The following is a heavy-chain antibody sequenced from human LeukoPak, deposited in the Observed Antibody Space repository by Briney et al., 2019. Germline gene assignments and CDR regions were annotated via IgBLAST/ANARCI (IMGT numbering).Heavy chain of an antibody. CDR2: ISGSGGNT. CDR1: EFSVGSNY. D-gene: IGHD1-14*01. J-gene: IGHJ4*02. V-gene: IGHV3-23*01. CDR3: AKPAKTDYADY. Sequence: GGSLRPSCAASEFSVGSNYMTWVRQAPGKGLEWVSAISGSGGNTYYADSVKGRFTISRDNSKNTLYLQMNSLRAEDTALYYCAKPAKTDYADYWGQGTLVTVSS.